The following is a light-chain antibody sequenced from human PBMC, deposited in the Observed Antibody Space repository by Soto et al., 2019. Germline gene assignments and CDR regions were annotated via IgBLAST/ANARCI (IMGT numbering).Light chain of an antibody. Sequence: QSALTQPASVSGSPGQSITISCTGTSSDVGTYNYVSWYQHHPGKVPKLMIYEVSNRPSGVSNRFSGSKSGNTASLTISGLQAEDEADYYCSSYTSSSTHHYVFGTGTQLTVL. V-gene: IGLV2-14*01. CDR1: SSDVGTYNY. J-gene: IGLJ1*01. CDR2: EVS. CDR3: SSYTSSSTHHYV.